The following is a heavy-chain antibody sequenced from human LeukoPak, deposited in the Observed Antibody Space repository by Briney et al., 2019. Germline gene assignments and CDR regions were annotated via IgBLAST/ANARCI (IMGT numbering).Heavy chain of an antibody. Sequence: SVKVSCKASGGTFNNYAISWVRQAPGQGLEWMGGIIPFFGTGNYAQKFQDRVTITTDESTSTAYMELTSLTSEDTAIYYCARGGDSPSATSGWYYCVYWGQGTLVTVSS. CDR2: IIPFFGTG. CDR1: GGTFNNYA. J-gene: IGHJ4*02. D-gene: IGHD6-19*01. CDR3: ARGGDSPSATSGWYYCVY. V-gene: IGHV1-69*05.